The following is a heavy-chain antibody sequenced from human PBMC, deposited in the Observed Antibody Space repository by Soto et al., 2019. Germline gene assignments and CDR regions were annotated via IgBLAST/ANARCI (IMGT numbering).Heavy chain of an antibody. CDR2: ISGSGGST. Sequence: QAGGSLRLSCAASGFTFSSYAMSWVRQAPGKGLEWVSAISGSGGSTYYADSVKGRFTISRDNSKNTLYLQMNSLRAEDTAVYYCAKDLSSSTSIAGSDAFDIWGQGTMVTVSS. V-gene: IGHV3-23*01. J-gene: IGHJ3*02. D-gene: IGHD2-2*01. CDR3: AKDLSSSTSIAGSDAFDI. CDR1: GFTFSSYA.